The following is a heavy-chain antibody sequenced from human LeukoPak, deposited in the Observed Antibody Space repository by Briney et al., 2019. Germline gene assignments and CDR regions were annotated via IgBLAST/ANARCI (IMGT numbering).Heavy chain of an antibody. CDR1: GFTFGDYA. CDR3: TREGFVVVPAAARGLDY. Sequence: PGGSLRLSCTASGFTFGDYAMSWVRQAPGKGLEWVGFIRSKAYGGTTEYAASVKGRFTISRDDSKSIAYLQMNSLKTEDTAVYYCTREGFVVVPAAARGLDYRGQGTLVTVSS. CDR2: IRSKAYGGTT. D-gene: IGHD2-2*01. V-gene: IGHV3-49*04. J-gene: IGHJ4*02.